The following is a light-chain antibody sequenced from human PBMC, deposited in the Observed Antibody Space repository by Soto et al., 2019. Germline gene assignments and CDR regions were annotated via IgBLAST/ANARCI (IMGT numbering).Light chain of an antibody. CDR1: SSNIGAGYD. Sequence: QPVLTQPPAVSGAPGQRVTISCTGSSSNIGAGYDVHWYQQLPGTAPKLLIYANTNRPSGVPDRFSGSKSGTSASLAITGLQAEDEADYYCQSYDSSLSGSGVFGTGTKVTVL. V-gene: IGLV1-40*01. J-gene: IGLJ1*01. CDR2: ANT. CDR3: QSYDSSLSGSGV.